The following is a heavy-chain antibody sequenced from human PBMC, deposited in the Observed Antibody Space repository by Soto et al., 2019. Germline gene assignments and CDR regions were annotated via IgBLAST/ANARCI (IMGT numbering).Heavy chain of an antibody. Sequence: SVKVSCKASGGTFSSYAISWVRQAPGQGLEWMGGIIPIFGTANYAQKFQGRVTITADESTSTAYMELSSLRSEDTAVYYCARVSGSYSYYYYYYGMDVWGQGTTVTVSS. D-gene: IGHD1-26*01. CDR1: GGTFSSYA. CDR3: ARVSGSYSYYYYYYGMDV. CDR2: IIPIFGTA. V-gene: IGHV1-69*13. J-gene: IGHJ6*02.